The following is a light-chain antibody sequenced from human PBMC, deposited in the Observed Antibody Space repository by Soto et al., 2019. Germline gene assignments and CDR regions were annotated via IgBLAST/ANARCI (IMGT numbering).Light chain of an antibody. V-gene: IGKV3-20*01. CDR1: QSASNNY. CDR2: VAS. CDR3: QKYGSSGT. Sequence: EIVLTQSPGTLSLSQGERATLSCRASQSASNNYLSCYQQEPGQAPSLLTYVASNRPTRLPDRFSGSGPGTDFTLTISGLEPEDFAVYYCQKYGSSGTFGQGTKVDIK. J-gene: IGKJ1*01.